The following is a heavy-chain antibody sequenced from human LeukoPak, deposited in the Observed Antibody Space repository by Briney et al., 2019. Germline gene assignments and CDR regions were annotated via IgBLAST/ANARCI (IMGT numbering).Heavy chain of an antibody. D-gene: IGHD3-22*01. CDR3: ARVRSRRVVVITTFDY. V-gene: IGHV3-48*04. J-gene: IGHJ4*02. CDR2: ISSISSSST. CDR1: GFTFSSYS. Sequence: AGGSLRLSCAASGFTFSSYSMNWVRQAPGKGLEWVSYISSISSSSTYYADSVKGRFTISRDNAKNSLYLQMNSLRAEDTAVYYCARVRSRRVVVITTFDYWGQGTLVTVSS.